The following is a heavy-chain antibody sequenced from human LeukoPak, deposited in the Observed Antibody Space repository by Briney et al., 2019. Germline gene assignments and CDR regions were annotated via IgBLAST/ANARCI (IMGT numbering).Heavy chain of an antibody. D-gene: IGHD3-9*01. CDR2: IYTSGST. V-gene: IGHV4-4*07. J-gene: IGHJ5*02. CDR1: GGSISSYY. Sequence: SETLSLTCTVSGGSISSYYWSWIRQPAGKGLEWIGRIYTSGSTNYNPSLKSRVTMSVDTSKNQFSLKLSSVTAADTAVYYCARDETYYDILTGYYRGVWFDPWGQGTLVTVSS. CDR3: ARDETYYDILTGYYRGVWFDP.